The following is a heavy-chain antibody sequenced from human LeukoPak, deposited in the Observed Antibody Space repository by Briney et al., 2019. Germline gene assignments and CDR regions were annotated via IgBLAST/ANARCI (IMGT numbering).Heavy chain of an antibody. CDR3: AKAPIPTVTTSWAPRDWFDP. CDR1: GFTFSSYG. Sequence: GGSLRLSCAASGFTFSSYGMHWVRQAPGKGLEWVAVISYDGSNKYYADSVKGRFTISRDNSKNTLYLQMNSLRAEDTAVYYCAKAPIPTVTTSWAPRDWFDPWGQGTLVTVSS. D-gene: IGHD4-17*01. V-gene: IGHV3-30*18. CDR2: ISYDGSNK. J-gene: IGHJ5*02.